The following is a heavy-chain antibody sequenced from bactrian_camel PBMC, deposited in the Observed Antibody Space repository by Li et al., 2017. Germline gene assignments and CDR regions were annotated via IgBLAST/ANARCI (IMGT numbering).Heavy chain of an antibody. CDR2: IYTGAGST. CDR1: GYTYSSIL. Sequence: VQLVESGGGSVQAGGSLRLSCAASGYTYSSILMGWFRQAPGKEREGVAAIYTGAGSTYYADSVKGRFTVSEDNAKNTVYLQMNNLKPEDAATYYCAVAVRGMYGGTWFCHNRDGIDYWGEGTQVTVS. V-gene: IGHV3S40*01. J-gene: IGHJ7*01. D-gene: IGHD6*01.